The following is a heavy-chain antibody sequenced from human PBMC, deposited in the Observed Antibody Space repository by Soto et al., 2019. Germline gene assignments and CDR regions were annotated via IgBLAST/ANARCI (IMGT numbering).Heavy chain of an antibody. CDR3: AKDGNGGFIAVAGLSLPGSADWYFDL. Sequence: QVQLVESGGGVVQPGRSLRLSCAASGFTFSSYGMHWVRQAPGKGLEWVAVISYDGSNKYYADSVKGRFTISRDNSKNTLYLQMNSLRAEDTAVYYCAKDGNGGFIAVAGLSLPGSADWYFDLWGRGTLVTVSS. V-gene: IGHV3-30*18. CDR2: ISYDGSNK. CDR1: GFTFSSYG. J-gene: IGHJ2*01. D-gene: IGHD6-19*01.